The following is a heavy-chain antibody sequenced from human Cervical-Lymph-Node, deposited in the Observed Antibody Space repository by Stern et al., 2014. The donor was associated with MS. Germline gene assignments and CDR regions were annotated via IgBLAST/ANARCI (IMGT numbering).Heavy chain of an antibody. V-gene: IGHV3-33*01. CDR3: VRDWSSNAYKSEDY. CDR2: IWHDGSKT. D-gene: IGHD4-11*01. CDR1: GFTFSHYG. J-gene: IGHJ4*02. Sequence: QVQLVESGGGVVQPGRSLRLSCIASGFTFSHYGMHWVRQAPGKGLEWVATIWHDGSKTYYSDSVRGRFTSSRDNSKITLSLQMNSLRVEDTAVYYCVRDWSSNAYKSEDYWGQGTLVTVSS.